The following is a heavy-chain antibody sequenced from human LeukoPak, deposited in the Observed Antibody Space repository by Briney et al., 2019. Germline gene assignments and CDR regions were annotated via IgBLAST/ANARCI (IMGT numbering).Heavy chain of an antibody. CDR3: ASGLYYYDSSGYVSSNVRRGGLNH. D-gene: IGHD3-22*01. CDR2: INWNGGTT. CDR1: GFTFDDYG. J-gene: IGHJ5*02. V-gene: IGHV3-20*04. Sequence: GGSLRLSCAASGFTFDDYGMSWVRQAPGKGLEWVSGINWNGGTTGYADSVKGRFTISRDDAKNSLYLQMNSLSVEETALYYCASGLYYYDSSGYVSSNVRRGGLNHWGQGTQVPVSS.